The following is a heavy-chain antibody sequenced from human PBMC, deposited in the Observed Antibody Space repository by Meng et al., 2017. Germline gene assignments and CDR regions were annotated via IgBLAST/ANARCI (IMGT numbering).Heavy chain of an antibody. J-gene: IGHJ4*02. D-gene: IGHD6-13*01. CDR1: GGTFSSYA. CDR3: ARDEDIPAAGKLFGDY. CDR2: IIPIFGTA. V-gene: IGHV1-69*05. Sequence: VKLGGSGGEVKKPGSSGKVSCKASGGTFSSYAISWVRQAPGQGLEWMGGIIPIFGTANYAQKFQGRVTITTDESTSTAYMELSSLRSEDTAVYYCARDEDIPAAGKLFGDYWGQGTLVTVSS.